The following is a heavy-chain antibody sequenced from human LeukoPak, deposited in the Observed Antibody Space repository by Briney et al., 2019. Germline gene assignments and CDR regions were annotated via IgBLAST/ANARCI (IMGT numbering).Heavy chain of an antibody. Sequence: SETLSLTCAVYGGSFSGYYWSWIRQPPGKGLEWIGYIYYSGSTNYNPSLKSRVTISVDTSKNQFSLKLSSVTAADTAVYYCARGAEMATMGSIGWFDPWGQGTLVTVSS. CDR1: GGSFSGYY. V-gene: IGHV4-59*01. CDR3: ARGAEMATMGSIGWFDP. D-gene: IGHD5-24*01. J-gene: IGHJ5*02. CDR2: IYYSGST.